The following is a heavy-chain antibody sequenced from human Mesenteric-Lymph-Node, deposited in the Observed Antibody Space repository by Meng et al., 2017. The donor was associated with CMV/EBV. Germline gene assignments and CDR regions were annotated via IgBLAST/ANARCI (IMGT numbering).Heavy chain of an antibody. V-gene: IGHV3-11*01. CDR1: GFPLSDYY. J-gene: IGHJ6*02. D-gene: IGHD2-8*02. Sequence: GGSLRLSCAASGFPLSDYYIKWIRRAPGKGLEYVSYISSSVSTVYYADSVQGRFTISRDNAQNVVYLQMNSLSDADAAVYYCARGNTGGDYYFYGMDLWGQGTTVTVSS. CDR2: ISSSVSTV. CDR3: ARGNTGGDYYFYGMDL.